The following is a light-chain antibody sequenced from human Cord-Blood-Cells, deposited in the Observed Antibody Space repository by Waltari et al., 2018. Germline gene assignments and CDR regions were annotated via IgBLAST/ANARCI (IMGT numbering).Light chain of an antibody. CDR3: LHNYGGAQLV. Sequence: QTVVTQAPSLTVPPRGTVPLTCASSTGAVPSGYYPNWFHQKPGQAPRARIYSTSNKRSWTPARCSGSLLGGKAALTLSGVQPEDEAEYDCLHNYGGAQLVFGGGTKLTVL. V-gene: IGLV7-43*01. CDR1: TGAVPSGYY. CDR2: STS. J-gene: IGLJ2*01.